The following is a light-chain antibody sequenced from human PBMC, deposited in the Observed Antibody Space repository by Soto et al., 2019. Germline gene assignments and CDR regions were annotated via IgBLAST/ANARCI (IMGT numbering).Light chain of an antibody. CDR3: QQSYSTPLIT. Sequence: DIQMTQSPSSLSASVGDTVTITCQASQDIRNELGWYQQKPGTAPKLLIYAASSLQSGVPSRFSGSGSGTDFTLTISSLQPEDFATYYCQQSYSTPLITFGQGTRLEIK. CDR1: QDIRNE. V-gene: IGKV1-39*01. CDR2: AAS. J-gene: IGKJ5*01.